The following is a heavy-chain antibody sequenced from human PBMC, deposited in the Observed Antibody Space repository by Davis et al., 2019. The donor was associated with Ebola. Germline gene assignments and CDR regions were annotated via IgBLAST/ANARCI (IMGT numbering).Heavy chain of an antibody. J-gene: IGHJ6*03. D-gene: IGHD3-3*01. V-gene: IGHV1-2*02. CDR3: ARGWGHYDFWSGYYRPYYYYYMDV. CDR1: GYTFTGYY. CDR2: INPNSGGT. Sequence: ASVKVSCKASGYTFTGYYMHWVRQAPGQGLEWMAWINPNSGGTNYAQKFQGRVTMTRDTSISTAYMELSRLRSDDTAVYYCARGWGHYDFWSGYYRPYYYYYMDVWGKGTTVTVSS.